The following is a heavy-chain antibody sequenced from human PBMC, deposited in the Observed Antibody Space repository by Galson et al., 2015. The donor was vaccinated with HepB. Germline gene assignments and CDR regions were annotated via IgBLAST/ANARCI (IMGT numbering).Heavy chain of an antibody. CDR1: GYTFTSYY. CDR3: ARSEGDFWSGSDYYGMDV. J-gene: IGHJ6*02. Sequence: SVKVSCKASGYTFTSYYMHWVRQAPGQGLEWMGIINPSGGSTSYAQKFQGRVTMTRDTSTSTVYMELSSLRSEDTAVYYCARSEGDFWSGSDYYGMDVWGQGATVTVSS. CDR2: INPSGGST. V-gene: IGHV1-46*01. D-gene: IGHD3-3*01.